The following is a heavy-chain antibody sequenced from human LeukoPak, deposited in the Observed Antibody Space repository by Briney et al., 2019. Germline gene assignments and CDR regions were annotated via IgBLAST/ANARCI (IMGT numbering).Heavy chain of an antibody. D-gene: IGHD2-2*01. Sequence: GGSLRLSCAASGFTFSSYAMSWVRQAPGKGLDWVSAISGSGGSTYYADSVKGRFTISRDNSKNTLYLQMNSLRAEDTAVYYCAKVFKWSSRYFDYWGQGTLVTVSS. CDR2: ISGSGGST. V-gene: IGHV3-23*01. CDR1: GFTFSSYA. CDR3: AKVFKWSSRYFDY. J-gene: IGHJ4*02.